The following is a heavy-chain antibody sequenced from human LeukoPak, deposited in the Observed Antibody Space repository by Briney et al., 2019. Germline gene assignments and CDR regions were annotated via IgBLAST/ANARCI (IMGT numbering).Heavy chain of an antibody. D-gene: IGHD6-13*01. CDR1: GFTFSSYA. V-gene: IGHV3-30-3*01. CDR3: ARAYRAAAVYYFDY. CDR2: ISYDGSNK. J-gene: IGHJ4*02. Sequence: PGGSLRLSCAASGFTFSSYAMHWVRQAPGKGLEWVAVISYDGSNKYYADSVKGRFTISRDNSKNTLYLQMNSLRAEDTAVYYCARAYRAAAVYYFDYWGQGTLVTVSS.